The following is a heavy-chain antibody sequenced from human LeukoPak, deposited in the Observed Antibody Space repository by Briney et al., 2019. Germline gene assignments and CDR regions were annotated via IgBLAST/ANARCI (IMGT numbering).Heavy chain of an antibody. CDR1: GGSISSYY. Sequence: SETLSLTCTVSGGSISSYYWSWIRQPPGKGLEWIGYIYYSGSTNYNPSLKSLVTISVDTSKNQFSLKLSSVTAADTAVYYCARLPHYYGSGSYYEKYYYYYGMDVWGQGTTVTVSS. V-gene: IGHV4-59*01. CDR3: ARLPHYYGSGSYYEKYYYYYGMDV. J-gene: IGHJ6*02. CDR2: IYYSGST. D-gene: IGHD3-10*01.